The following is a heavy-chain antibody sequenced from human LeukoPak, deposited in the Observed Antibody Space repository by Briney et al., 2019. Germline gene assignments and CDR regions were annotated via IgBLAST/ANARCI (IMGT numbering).Heavy chain of an antibody. Sequence: GGSLRLSCAASGFTFKDYAMYWVRQAPGKGLEWIALISWDSGNSYYADSVKGRFTIARDNSKNSLSLQMNSLRPEDTALYYCAKGPGAAVAKRYIQHWGQGTLVTVSS. CDR2: ISWDSGNS. D-gene: IGHD6-19*01. CDR1: GFTFKDYA. J-gene: IGHJ1*01. CDR3: AKGPGAAVAKRYIQH. V-gene: IGHV3-43D*03.